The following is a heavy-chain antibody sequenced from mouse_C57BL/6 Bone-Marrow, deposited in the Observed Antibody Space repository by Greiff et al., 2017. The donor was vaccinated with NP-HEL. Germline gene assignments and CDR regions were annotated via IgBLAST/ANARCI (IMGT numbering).Heavy chain of an antibody. J-gene: IGHJ2*01. CDR3: TTYYSNPYYFDY. V-gene: IGHV14-4*01. CDR1: GFNIKDDY. D-gene: IGHD2-5*01. CDR2: IDPENGDT. Sequence: EVKLMESGAELVRPGASVKLSCTASGFNIKDDYMHWVKQRPEQGLEWIGWIDPENGDTEYASKFQGKATITADTSSNTAYLQLSSLTSEDTAVYYCTTYYSNPYYFDYWGQGTTLTVSS.